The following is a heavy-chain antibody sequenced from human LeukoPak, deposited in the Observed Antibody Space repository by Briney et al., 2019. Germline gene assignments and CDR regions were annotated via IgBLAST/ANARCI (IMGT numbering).Heavy chain of an antibody. D-gene: IGHD5-12*01. CDR3: ARVASRGQEDY. CDR1: GFTFSSYG. Sequence: GRSLRLSCAASGFTFSSYGMHWVRQAPGKGLEWVANIKQDGSEKYYVDSVKGRFTISRDNAKNSLYLQMNSLRAEDTAVYYCARVASRGQEDYWGQGTLVTVSS. J-gene: IGHJ4*02. CDR2: IKQDGSEK. V-gene: IGHV3-7*01.